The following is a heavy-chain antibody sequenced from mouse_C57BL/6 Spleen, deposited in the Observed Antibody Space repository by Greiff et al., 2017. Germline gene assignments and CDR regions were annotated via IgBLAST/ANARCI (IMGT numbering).Heavy chain of an antibody. Sequence: EVMLVESGGGLVQSGRSLRLSCATSGFTFSDFYMEWVRQAPGKGLEWIAASRNKANDYTTEYSASVKGRFIVSRDTSQSILYLQMNALRAEDTAIYYCARDASGRFYAMDYWGQGTSVTVSS. CDR2: SRNKANDYTT. J-gene: IGHJ4*01. CDR3: ARDASGRFYAMDY. D-gene: IGHD4-1*01. CDR1: GFTFSDFY. V-gene: IGHV7-1*01.